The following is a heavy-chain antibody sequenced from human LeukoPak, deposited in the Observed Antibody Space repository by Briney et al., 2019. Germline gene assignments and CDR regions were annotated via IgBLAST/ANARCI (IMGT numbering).Heavy chain of an antibody. D-gene: IGHD6-25*01. J-gene: IGHJ4*02. Sequence: SETLSLTCTVSGGSISSSSYYWGWIRQPPGKGLEWIGSIYYSGSTYYNPSLKSRVTISVDTSKNQFSLKLSSVTAADTAVYYCARSSGVEQRAGIFDYWGQGTLVTVSS. CDR3: ARSSGVEQRAGIFDY. V-gene: IGHV4-39*07. CDR2: IYYSGST. CDR1: GGSISSSSYY.